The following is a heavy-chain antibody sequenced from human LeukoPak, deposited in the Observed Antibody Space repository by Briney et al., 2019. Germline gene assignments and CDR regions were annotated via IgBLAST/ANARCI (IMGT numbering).Heavy chain of an antibody. D-gene: IGHD5-24*01. CDR1: GYSISSGYY. CDR2: IYHSGST. J-gene: IGHJ3*02. V-gene: IGHV4-38-2*02. CDR3: ARTDGYSAFDI. Sequence: SETLSLTCTVSGYSISSGYYWGWIRQPPGKGLEWIGSIYHSGSTNYNPSLKSRVTISVDKSKNQFSLKLSSVTAADTAVYYCARTDGYSAFDIWGQGTMVTVSS.